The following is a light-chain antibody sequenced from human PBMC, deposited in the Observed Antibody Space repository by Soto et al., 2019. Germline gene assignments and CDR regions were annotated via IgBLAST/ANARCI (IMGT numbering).Light chain of an antibody. Sequence: EIVLTQSTATLSLSPGERATLSCRASQSVSSYLAWYQQKPGQAPRLLIYDASNRATGIPARFSGSGSGTDFTLTISSLEPDDFAVYYCQQRSHWPFTFGPGTKVDIK. CDR3: QQRSHWPFT. CDR2: DAS. V-gene: IGKV3-11*01. CDR1: QSVSSY. J-gene: IGKJ3*01.